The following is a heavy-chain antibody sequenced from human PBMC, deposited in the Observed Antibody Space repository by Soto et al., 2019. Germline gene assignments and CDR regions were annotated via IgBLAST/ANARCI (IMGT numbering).Heavy chain of an antibody. V-gene: IGHV1-69*12. CDR1: GGTFSSYA. Sequence: QVQLVQSGAEVKKPGSSVKVSCKASGGTFSSYAISWVRQAPGQGLEWMGGIIPIFGTANYAQKFQGRVTSTAGESRRTAYMERSSLGSEDTAVYYWASGDYDFWSGPGGGMDVWGQGTTVTVSS. J-gene: IGHJ6*02. CDR3: ASGDYDFWSGPGGGMDV. CDR2: IIPIFGTA. D-gene: IGHD3-3*01.